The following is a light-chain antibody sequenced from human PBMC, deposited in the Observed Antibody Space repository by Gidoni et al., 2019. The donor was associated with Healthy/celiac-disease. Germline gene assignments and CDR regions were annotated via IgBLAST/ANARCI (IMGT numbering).Light chain of an antibody. J-gene: IGKJ1*01. CDR1: QGISSY. CDR3: QQYYSYPL. Sequence: AIRMTQSPSSLSASTGDRVTITCRASQGISSYLAWYQQKPGKAPKLLIYAASTLQSGVPSRFSGSGSGTDFTLTISCLQSEDFATYYCQQYYSYPLFXQXTKVEIK. CDR2: AAS. V-gene: IGKV1-8*01.